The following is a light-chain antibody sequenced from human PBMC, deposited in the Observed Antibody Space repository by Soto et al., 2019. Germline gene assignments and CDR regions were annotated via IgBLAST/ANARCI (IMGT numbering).Light chain of an antibody. V-gene: IGLV2-14*01. CDR2: EVS. J-gene: IGLJ1*01. CDR1: SSDVGGYNY. Sequence: QGSLTQPASVSGSPGQSITIACTGTSSDVGGYNYVSWYQQHPGKAPKLMIYEVSNRPSGVSNRFSGSKSGNTASLTISGLQADDEADYYCRSYTSSSTPYVFGTGTKVTVL. CDR3: RSYTSSSTPYV.